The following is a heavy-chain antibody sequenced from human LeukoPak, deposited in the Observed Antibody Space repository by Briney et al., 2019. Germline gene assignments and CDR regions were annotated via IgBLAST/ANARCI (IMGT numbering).Heavy chain of an antibody. J-gene: IGHJ4*02. Sequence: QPGGSLRLSCAASGFTVSSNYMSWVRQAPGKGLEWVSVIYSGGSTYYADSVKGRFTISRDNSKNTLYLQMNSLRAEDTAVYYCASDSPIHALYYWGQGTLVTVSS. CDR3: ASDSPIHALYY. CDR2: IYSGGST. V-gene: IGHV3-66*01. CDR1: GFTVSSNY.